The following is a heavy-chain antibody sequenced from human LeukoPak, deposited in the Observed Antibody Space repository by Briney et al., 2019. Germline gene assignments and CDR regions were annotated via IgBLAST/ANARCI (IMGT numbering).Heavy chain of an antibody. CDR2: IYHSGST. CDR1: GYSISSGYY. V-gene: IGHV4-38-2*01. J-gene: IGHJ3*02. CDR3: ARSLWFGEYDAFDI. D-gene: IGHD3-10*01. Sequence: SETLSLTCAVSGYSISSGYYWGWIRQPPGKGLEWIGSIYHSGSTYYNPSLKSRVTISVDTSKNQFSPKLSSVTAADTAVYYCARSLWFGEYDAFDIWGQGTMVTVSS.